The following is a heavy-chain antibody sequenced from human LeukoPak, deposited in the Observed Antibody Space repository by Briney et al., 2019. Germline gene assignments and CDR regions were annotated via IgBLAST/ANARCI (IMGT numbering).Heavy chain of an antibody. D-gene: IGHD6-13*01. CDR1: GFTFSSYW. CDR2: ISYDGSNK. V-gene: IGHV3-30*03. Sequence: PGGSLRLSCAASGFTFSSYWMSWVRQAPGKGLEWVAVISYDGSNKYYADSVKGRFTISRDNSKNTLYLQMNSLRAEDTAVYYCARDPYSSSWYYFDYWGQGTLVTVSS. CDR3: ARDPYSSSWYYFDY. J-gene: IGHJ4*02.